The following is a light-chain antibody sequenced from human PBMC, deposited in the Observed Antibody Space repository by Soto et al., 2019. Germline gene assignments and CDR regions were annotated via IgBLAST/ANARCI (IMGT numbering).Light chain of an antibody. CDR3: QQYNSYSWT. J-gene: IGKJ1*01. CDR1: QSFSNW. Sequence: DIQMTQSPSTLSASVGDTVTITCRASQSFSNWLAWYQQKPGKAPKFLIYNASTSESGVPSRFSCSGSGTEFSLTISSLQPDDFSTYYCQQYNSYSWTFGQGTKLEIK. CDR2: NAS. V-gene: IGKV1-5*03.